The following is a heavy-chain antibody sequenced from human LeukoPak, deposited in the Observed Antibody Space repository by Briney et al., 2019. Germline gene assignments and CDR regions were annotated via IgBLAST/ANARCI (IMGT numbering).Heavy chain of an antibody. Sequence: GGSLRLSCAASRFTFSDYWMNWVRQAPGKGLEWVANIKQDGSEKYYVDSVKGRFTISRDNAKNSLYLQMNSLRAEDTAVYYCARDRRLWFGGPSNWFDPWGQGTLATVSS. D-gene: IGHD3-10*01. V-gene: IGHV3-7*01. CDR3: ARDRRLWFGGPSNWFDP. CDR1: RFTFSDYW. CDR2: IKQDGSEK. J-gene: IGHJ5*02.